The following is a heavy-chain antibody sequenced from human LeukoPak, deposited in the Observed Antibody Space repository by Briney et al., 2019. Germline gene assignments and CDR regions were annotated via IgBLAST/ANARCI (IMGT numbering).Heavy chain of an antibody. CDR1: GFTFKTHA. J-gene: IGHJ6*02. V-gene: IGHV3-23*01. CDR3: ARRGTGHGMDV. D-gene: IGHD1-1*01. Sequence: GGSLRLSCAASGFTFKTHAMSWVRQAPGKGLEWVSRIDDSGVIRSYADSVKGRFTISRDNSKMTLTLQMNSLRAEDTAVYYCARRGTGHGMDVWGQGTTVIVSS. CDR2: IDDSGVIR.